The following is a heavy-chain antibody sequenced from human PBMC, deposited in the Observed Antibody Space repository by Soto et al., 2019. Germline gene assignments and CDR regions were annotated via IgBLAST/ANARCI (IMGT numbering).Heavy chain of an antibody. Sequence: QVQLVESGGGVVQPGRSLRLSCAASGFTFSSYAMHWVRQAPGKGLEWVAVISYDGSNKYYADSVKGRFTISRDNSKNTLYLQMNSRSAKDTAVYYCTSPITLYYYYGMDVWGQGTTVTVSS. J-gene: IGHJ6*02. CDR2: ISYDGSNK. V-gene: IGHV3-30-3*01. CDR1: GFTFSSYA. D-gene: IGHD3-10*01. CDR3: TSPITLYYYYGMDV.